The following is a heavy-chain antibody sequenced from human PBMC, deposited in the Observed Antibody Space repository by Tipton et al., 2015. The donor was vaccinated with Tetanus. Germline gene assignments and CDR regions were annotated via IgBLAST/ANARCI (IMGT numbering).Heavy chain of an antibody. Sequence: GSLRLSCAASGFTLTTYSINWFRQAPGKGLEWGSSITGSGHITYADSVKGRFTISRDNAKNSVYLQMDSLRTEDTALYYCAKGVAPVWEWSFDLWGRGTLVTVSS. CDR2: ITGSGHI. J-gene: IGHJ2*01. V-gene: IGHV3-21*01. CDR3: AKGVAPVWEWSFDL. D-gene: IGHD3-3*01. CDR1: GFTLTTYS.